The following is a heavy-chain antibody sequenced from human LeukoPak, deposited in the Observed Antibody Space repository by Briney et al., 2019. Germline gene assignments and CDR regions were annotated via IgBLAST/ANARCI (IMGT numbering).Heavy chain of an antibody. J-gene: IGHJ6*03. Sequence: ASVKVSCKASGYSFSDKYMHWVRQAPGQGLEWMGGINPNSGGTNYAQKFQGRVTMTTDTSMSTAYMELSRLTSDDTAVYYCARDGGWYKRGLDYFYYYMDVWGTGTTVTVSS. CDR1: GYSFSDKY. D-gene: IGHD6-19*01. CDR3: ARDGGWYKRGLDYFYYYMDV. CDR2: INPNSGGT. V-gene: IGHV1-2*02.